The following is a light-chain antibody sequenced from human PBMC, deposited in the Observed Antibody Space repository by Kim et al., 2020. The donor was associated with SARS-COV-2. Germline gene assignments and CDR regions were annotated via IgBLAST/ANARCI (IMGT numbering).Light chain of an antibody. CDR2: DAS. V-gene: IGKV3-11*01. Sequence: SPGERATLSCRASQSVSSYLAWYQQKPGQAPRLLIDDASNRATGIPARFSGSGSGTDFTLTISSLEPEDFAVYYCQQRSNWLPVTFGQGTRLEIK. CDR1: QSVSSY. CDR3: QQRSNWLPVT. J-gene: IGKJ5*01.